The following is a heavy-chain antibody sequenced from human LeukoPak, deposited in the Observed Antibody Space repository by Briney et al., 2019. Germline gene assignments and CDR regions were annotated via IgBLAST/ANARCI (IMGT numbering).Heavy chain of an antibody. J-gene: IGHJ4*02. Sequence: GGSLRLSCAASGFTFSSYWMNWVRQAPGKGLEWVSSISFSGNYIYYADSVRGRITLSRDNAENSLYLQMNSLRAEDTAVYYCARDHRYGGLFDYWGQGTLVTVSS. CDR3: ARDHRYGGLFDY. V-gene: IGHV3-21*01. CDR1: GFTFSSYW. D-gene: IGHD1-1*01. CDR2: ISFSGNYI.